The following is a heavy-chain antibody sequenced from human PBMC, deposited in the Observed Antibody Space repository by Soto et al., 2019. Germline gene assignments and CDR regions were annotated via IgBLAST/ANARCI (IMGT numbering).Heavy chain of an antibody. V-gene: IGHV4-61*08. D-gene: IGHD3-22*01. CDR2: IYNSVST. Sequence: NPSETLSLTCTVSGGSISSGGYYWSWIRQHPGKGLEWIGYIYNSVSTTDNPSLKSRVTISVDTSNNQFSLKLSSVTAADTAVYYCARARHYDLNGYYPRGRGYYFDHWGQGALVTVSS. CDR1: GGSISSGGYY. CDR3: ARARHYDLNGYYPRGRGYYFDH. J-gene: IGHJ4*02.